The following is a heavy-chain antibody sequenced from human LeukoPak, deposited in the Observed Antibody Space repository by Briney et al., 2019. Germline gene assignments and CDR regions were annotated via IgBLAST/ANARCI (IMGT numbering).Heavy chain of an antibody. J-gene: IGHJ3*02. V-gene: IGHV4-31*03. CDR2: IYYSWST. CDR3: ARADYVWGSYRVLGGPDAFDI. D-gene: IGHD3-16*02. CDR1: GGSISSGGYY. Sequence: SETLSLTCTVSGGSISSGGYYWGWIRQHPGKGLEWSVDIYYSWSTYYNPSLKSRVTISVDTSKNQFSLKLSSVTAADTAVYYCARADYVWGSYRVLGGPDAFDIWGQGTMVTVSS.